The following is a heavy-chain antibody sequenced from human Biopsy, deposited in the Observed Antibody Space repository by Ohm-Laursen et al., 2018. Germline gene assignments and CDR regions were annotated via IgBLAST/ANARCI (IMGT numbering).Heavy chain of an antibody. J-gene: IGHJ4*02. CDR2: IGGDKGDT. V-gene: IGHV1-18*01. CDR3: ARDGKYDSRGY. Sequence: SSVKVSCKASGYTFISFGITWVRQAPGQGLEWVGYIGGDKGDTKYAQKFQGRVTMTTDTSTSTAYMELRSLRSDDTAFYYCARDGKYDSRGYWGPGTLVTVSS. D-gene: IGHD3-22*01. CDR1: GYTFISFG.